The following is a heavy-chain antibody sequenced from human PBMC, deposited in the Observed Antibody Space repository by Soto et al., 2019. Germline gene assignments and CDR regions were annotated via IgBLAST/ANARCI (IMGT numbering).Heavy chain of an antibody. Sequence: SETLSLTCAVYGGSFSGYYWSWIRQPPGKGLEWIGEINHSGSTNYNPSLKSRVTISVDTSKNQFSLKLSSVTVADTAVYYCARVGYDYVWGSYRYTNYWGQGTLVTVSS. D-gene: IGHD3-16*02. CDR3: ARVGYDYVWGSYRYTNY. CDR1: GGSFSGYY. CDR2: INHSGST. V-gene: IGHV4-34*01. J-gene: IGHJ4*02.